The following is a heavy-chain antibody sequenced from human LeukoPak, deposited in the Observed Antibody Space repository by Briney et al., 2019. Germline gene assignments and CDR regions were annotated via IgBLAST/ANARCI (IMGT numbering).Heavy chain of an antibody. V-gene: IGHV3-48*03. CDR2: ISSSGSTI. Sequence: GGSLRLSCAASGFTFSSYEMNWVRQAPGKGLEWVSYISSSGSTIYYADSVKGRFTISRDNAKNSLYLQMNSLRAEDTAVYYCARDGKNDYEDWFDPWGQGTLVTVSS. D-gene: IGHD4-17*01. CDR3: ARDGKNDYEDWFDP. CDR1: GFTFSSYE. J-gene: IGHJ5*02.